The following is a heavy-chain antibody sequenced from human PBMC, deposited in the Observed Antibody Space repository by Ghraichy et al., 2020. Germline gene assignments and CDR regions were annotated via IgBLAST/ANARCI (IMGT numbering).Heavy chain of an antibody. CDR2: INHSGST. V-gene: IGHV4-34*01. J-gene: IGHJ4*02. CDR1: GGSFSGYY. CDR3: ARGRGGVGYSYTYYFDY. Sequence: GSLRLSCAVYGGSFSGYYWSWIRQPPGKGLEWIGEINHSGSTNYNPSLKSRVTISVDTSKNQFSLKLSSVTAADTAVYYCARGRGGVGYSYTYYFDYWGQGTLVTVSS. D-gene: IGHD5-18*01.